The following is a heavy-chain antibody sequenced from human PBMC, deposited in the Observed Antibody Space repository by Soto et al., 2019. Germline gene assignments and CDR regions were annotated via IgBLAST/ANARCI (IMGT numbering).Heavy chain of an antibody. V-gene: IGHV3-30*18. CDR3: AKEGALSGWTYGDW. Sequence: QVQLVESGGGVVQPGTSLRLSCAASGFIFSNYGMHWVRQAPGKGLEWVGVVLYDGSERHYGDSVKGRFTISRDNAKNMLYLQMNSLRVEDTAVYYCAKEGALSGWTYGDWWGQGTLVSVSS. D-gene: IGHD6-19*01. CDR2: VLYDGSER. J-gene: IGHJ4*02. CDR1: GFIFSNYG.